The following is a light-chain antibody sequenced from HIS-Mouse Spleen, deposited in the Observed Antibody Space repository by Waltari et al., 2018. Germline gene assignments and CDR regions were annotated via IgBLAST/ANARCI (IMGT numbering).Light chain of an antibody. CDR1: ALPKKY. Sequence: SYELTQPPSVSVSPGQTARITCPGDALPKKYAYWFQQKSGHAPVLVIYEDSKRPSGIPERFSGSSSGTMATLTISGAQVEDEADYYCYSTDSSGNHRRVFGGGTKLTVL. CDR3: YSTDSSGNHRRV. V-gene: IGLV3-10*01. CDR2: EDS. J-gene: IGLJ3*02.